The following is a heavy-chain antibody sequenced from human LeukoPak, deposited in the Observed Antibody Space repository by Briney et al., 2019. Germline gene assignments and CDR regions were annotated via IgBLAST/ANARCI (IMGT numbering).Heavy chain of an antibody. J-gene: IGHJ6*03. Sequence: GGSLRLSCAASGFTVSSNYMSWGRQAPGKGLEWVSVIYSGGSTYYADSVKGRFTISRDYSKNTLYLQMNRLRAEDTAVYYCTGWFGELLTPGHYMDVWGKGTTVTISS. CDR1: GFTVSSNY. V-gene: IGHV3-53*01. CDR2: IYSGGST. CDR3: TGWFGELLTPGHYMDV. D-gene: IGHD3-10*01.